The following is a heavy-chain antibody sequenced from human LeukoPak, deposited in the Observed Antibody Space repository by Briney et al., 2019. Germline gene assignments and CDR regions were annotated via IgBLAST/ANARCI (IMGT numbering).Heavy chain of an antibody. CDR2: MNPNSGNT. D-gene: IGHD5-12*01. J-gene: IGHJ5*02. V-gene: IGHV1-8*01. CDR3: ARGPILYSGYDGGSWFDP. Sequence: ASVKVSCKASGYTFTSYGINWVRQATGQGLEWMGWMNPNSGNTGYAQKFQGRVTMTRITSISTAYLELSSLRSEDTAVYYCARGPILYSGYDGGSWFDPWGQGTLVTVSS. CDR1: GYTFTSYG.